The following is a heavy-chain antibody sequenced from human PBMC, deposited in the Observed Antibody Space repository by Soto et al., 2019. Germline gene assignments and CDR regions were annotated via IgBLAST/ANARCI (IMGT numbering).Heavy chain of an antibody. CDR1: GGSITSSSHY. CDR2: IYYDGNT. CDR3: ARPPPYGDYYYGMDV. J-gene: IGHJ6*02. Sequence: SETLSLTCTVSGGSITSSSHYWGWIRQPPGKGLECIANIYYDGNTYYNPSLKSRVTISLDTSKNQFSLKLSSVTAADTAVYYCARPPPYGDYYYGMDVWGQGTTVTVSS. V-gene: IGHV4-39*01. D-gene: IGHD4-17*01.